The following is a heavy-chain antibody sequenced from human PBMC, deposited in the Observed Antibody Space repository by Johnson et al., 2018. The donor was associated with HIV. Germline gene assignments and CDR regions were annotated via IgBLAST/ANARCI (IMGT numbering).Heavy chain of an antibody. CDR1: GITFSDYY. D-gene: IGHD6-6*01. CDR2: ISGSGGST. CDR3: AKGPNGQLDDAFHI. V-gene: IGHV3-23*04. J-gene: IGHJ3*02. Sequence: VQLVESGGGLVKPGGSLRLSCAASGITFSDYYMSWIRQAPGKGLEWVSAISGSGGSTYYADPVKGRFTISRDNSKNTLYLQMNSLRAEDTAVYYCAKGPNGQLDDAFHIWGQGTMVTVSS.